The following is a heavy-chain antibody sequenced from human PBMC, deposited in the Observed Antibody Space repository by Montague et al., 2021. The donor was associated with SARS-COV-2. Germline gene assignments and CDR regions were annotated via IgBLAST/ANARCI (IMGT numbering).Heavy chain of an antibody. CDR3: ASTYLASASCRFDP. Sequence: SETLSLTCTVSGGSTNNFYWSWIRQPPGKGLEWIGYIYYSGGTDYNPSLKRRVTISIDTPKNQFSLNLTSVTAADTGVYYCASTYLASASCRFDPWGQGTLVTVSS. CDR1: GGSTNNFY. D-gene: IGHD2-15*01. V-gene: IGHV4-59*01. CDR2: IYYSGGT. J-gene: IGHJ5*02.